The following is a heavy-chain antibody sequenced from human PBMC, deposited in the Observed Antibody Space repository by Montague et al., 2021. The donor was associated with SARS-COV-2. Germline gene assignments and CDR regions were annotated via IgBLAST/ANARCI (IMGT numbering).Heavy chain of an antibody. CDR1: SGSISSSSYY. D-gene: IGHD3-9*01. CDR3: ARPPGAPYDILTGTYRPVDDY. CDR2: IYYSGST. V-gene: IGHV4-39*01. Sequence: SETLSLTCTVSSGSISSSSYYWGWIRQPPGKGLEWIGSIYYSGSTYYNPSLKSRVTISVDTSKNQFSLKLSSVTAADTAVYYCARPPGAPYDILTGTYRPVDDYWGQGTLVTVSS. J-gene: IGHJ4*02.